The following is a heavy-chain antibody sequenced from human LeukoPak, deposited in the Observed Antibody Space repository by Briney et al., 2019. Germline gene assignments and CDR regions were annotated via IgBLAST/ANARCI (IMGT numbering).Heavy chain of an antibody. V-gene: IGHV3-23*01. Sequence: GGSLRLSCTGSGFPFNMFAIHWVRQAPGQGLECVSGHSRGGERRNYADSVKGRFTISRDSPKNTVFLQMNSLRPEDTAVYYCAKEQRIRHCSEGVCMEGFYFDHWGQGSLVTVSS. CDR2: HSRGGERR. J-gene: IGHJ4*02. CDR1: GFPFNMFA. D-gene: IGHD2-8*01. CDR3: AKEQRIRHCSEGVCMEGFYFDH.